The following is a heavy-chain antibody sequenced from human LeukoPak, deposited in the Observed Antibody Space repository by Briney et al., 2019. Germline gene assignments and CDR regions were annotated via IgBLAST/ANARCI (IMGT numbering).Heavy chain of an antibody. CDR2: ISYDGSNK. J-gene: IGHJ4*02. CDR1: GFTFSSYA. Sequence: GRSLRLSCAASGFTFSSYAMHWVRQAPSKGLEWVAVISYDGSNKYYADSVKGRFTISRDNSKNTLYLQMNSLRAEDTAVYYCARGRGSSGWCLGYWGQGTLVTVSS. CDR3: ARGRGSSGWCLGY. V-gene: IGHV3-30-3*01. D-gene: IGHD6-19*01.